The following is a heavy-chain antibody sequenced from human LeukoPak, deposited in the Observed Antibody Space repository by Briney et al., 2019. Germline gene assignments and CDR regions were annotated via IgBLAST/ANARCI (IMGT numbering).Heavy chain of an antibody. CDR2: IYHSGST. D-gene: IGHD2-2*01. CDR3: ARVPTGGCSSTSCFHFDY. V-gene: IGHV4-30-2*01. Sequence: PSQTLSLTCTVSGGSISSGGYYWSWIRQPPGKGLEWIGYIYHSGSTYYNPSLKSRVTISVDRSKNQFSLKLSSVTAADTAVYYCARVPTGGCSSTSCFHFDYWGQGTLVTVSS. CDR1: GGSISSGGYY. J-gene: IGHJ4*02.